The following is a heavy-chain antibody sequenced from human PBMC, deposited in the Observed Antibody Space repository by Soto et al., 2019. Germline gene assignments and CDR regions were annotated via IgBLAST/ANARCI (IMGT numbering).Heavy chain of an antibody. Sequence: GASVKVSCKASGGTFSSYAISWVRQAPGQGLEWMGGIIPIFGTANYAQKFQGRVTITADESTSTAYMELSSLRSEDTAVYYCARSLAAAGTYYYYYGMDVWGQGTTVTVSS. CDR3: ARSLAAAGTYYYYYGMDV. CDR1: GGTFSSYA. J-gene: IGHJ6*02. CDR2: IIPIFGTA. D-gene: IGHD6-13*01. V-gene: IGHV1-69*13.